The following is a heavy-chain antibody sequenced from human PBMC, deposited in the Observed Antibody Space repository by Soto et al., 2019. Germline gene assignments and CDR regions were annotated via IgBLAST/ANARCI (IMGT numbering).Heavy chain of an antibody. CDR2: ISSSSSYI. D-gene: IGHD5-18*01. CDR1: GFTFSSYS. CDR3: ARDSSGLRTDAFDI. Sequence: PGGSLRLSCAASGFTFSSYSMNWVRQAPGKGLEWVSSISSSSSYIYYADSVKGRSTISRDNAKNSLYLQMNSLRAEDTAVYYCARDSSGLRTDAFDIWGQGTMVT. J-gene: IGHJ3*02. V-gene: IGHV3-21*01.